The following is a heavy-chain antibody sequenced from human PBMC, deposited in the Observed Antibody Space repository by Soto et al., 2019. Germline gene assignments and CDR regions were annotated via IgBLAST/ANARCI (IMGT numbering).Heavy chain of an antibody. CDR2: IYYSGST. V-gene: IGHV4-39*01. CDR1: GGSISSNNYY. J-gene: IGHJ6*02. D-gene: IGHD3-10*02. CDR3: ARPMFGGSLYYYYGMDV. Sequence: SETLSLTCTVSGGSISSNNYYWGWIRQPPGKGLEWIGSIYYSGSTYYNPSLKSRATISVDTSKNQFSLKLSSVTAADTAVYYCARPMFGGSLYYYYGMDVWGQGTTVTVSS.